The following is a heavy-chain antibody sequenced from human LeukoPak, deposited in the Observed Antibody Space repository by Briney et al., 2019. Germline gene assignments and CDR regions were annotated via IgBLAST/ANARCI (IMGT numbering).Heavy chain of an antibody. CDR2: ISSSSNYI. CDR3: ARDMTTATTCYLQH. J-gene: IGHJ1*01. CDR1: GFTFSTYS. Sequence: GGSLRLSCAASGFTFSTYSMNWVRQAPGKGLEWVSSISSSSNYIYYADSVKGQFSISRDDAKNSLFLQMNGLRAEDTAVYYCARDMTTATTCYLQHWGQGTLVTVSS. V-gene: IGHV3-21*01. D-gene: IGHD4-17*01.